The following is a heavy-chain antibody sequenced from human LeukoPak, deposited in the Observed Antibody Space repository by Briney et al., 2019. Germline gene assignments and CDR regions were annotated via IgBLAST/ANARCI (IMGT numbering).Heavy chain of an antibody. CDR2: ISSNSRTI. V-gene: IGHV3-48*01. J-gene: IGHJ4*02. CDR1: GFTFSEYS. Sequence: GGSLRLSCAASGFTFSEYSLIWVRQAPGEGLEWVSYISSNSRTIYCADSVKGRFTMSRDNDKNSMYLQMNSLRAEDTAVYYCARDCSGRNWARDFDYWGQGTLVTVSS. D-gene: IGHD2-15*01. CDR3: ARDCSGRNWARDFDY.